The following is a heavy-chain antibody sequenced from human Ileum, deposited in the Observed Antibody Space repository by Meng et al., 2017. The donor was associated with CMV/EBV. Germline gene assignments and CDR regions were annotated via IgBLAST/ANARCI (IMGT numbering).Heavy chain of an antibody. D-gene: IGHD3-22*01. J-gene: IGHJ4*01. Sequence: CETSGYNFPAYYVHWVRQSPGQDLEWMGRINPNTGGTNYSQKFQDRVTITSDLSLRTVYMEMSSLTSDDTALYYCARDTSSGYYFHYWGRGTLVTVSS. V-gene: IGHV1-2*06. CDR2: INPNTGGT. CDR3: ARDTSSGYYFHY. CDR1: GYNFPAYY.